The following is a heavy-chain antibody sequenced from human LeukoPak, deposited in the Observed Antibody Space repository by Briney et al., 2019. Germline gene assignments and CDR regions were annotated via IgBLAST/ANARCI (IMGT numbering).Heavy chain of an antibody. CDR1: GGSFSGHY. V-gene: IGHV4-34*01. CDR2: INHSGGT. CDR3: TRGPLWVKERLFDP. J-gene: IGHJ5*02. Sequence: SETLSLTCAVYGGSFSGHYWSWLRQPPGKGLEWIGEINHSGGTSYNPSLKSRVTISLDTSKNQFSLRLSSATAADTAVYYCTRGPLWVKERLFDPWGQGTLVTVSS. D-gene: IGHD3-16*01.